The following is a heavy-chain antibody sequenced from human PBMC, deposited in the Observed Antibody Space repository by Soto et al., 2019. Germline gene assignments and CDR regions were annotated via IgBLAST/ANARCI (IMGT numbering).Heavy chain of an antibody. CDR2: ISSSSSYI. V-gene: IGHV3-21*01. CDR3: ARRYCSSTSCYDYGMDV. J-gene: IGHJ6*02. Sequence: GGSLRLSCAASGFTFSSYSMNWVRQAPGKGLEWVSSISSSSSYIYYADSVKGRFTISRDNAKNSLYLQMNSLRAEDTAVYYCARRYCSSTSCYDYGMDVWGQGTTVTVSS. CDR1: GFTFSSYS. D-gene: IGHD2-2*01.